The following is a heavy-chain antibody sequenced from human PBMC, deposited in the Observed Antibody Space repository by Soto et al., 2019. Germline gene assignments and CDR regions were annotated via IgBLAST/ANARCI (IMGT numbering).Heavy chain of an antibody. CDR1: GLAFSTYW. V-gene: IGHV3-7*01. CDR2: IKQDGSEK. Sequence: GGSLRLSCVVSGLAFSTYWMSWVRQAPGKGLEWVANIKQDGSEKYYVDSVKGRFTISRDSAKNSLYLQMNSLRAEDTAVYYRAREIRPGIAAAGTVYYYYYMDVWGKGTTVTVSS. CDR3: AREIRPGIAAAGTVYYYYYMDV. J-gene: IGHJ6*03. D-gene: IGHD6-13*01.